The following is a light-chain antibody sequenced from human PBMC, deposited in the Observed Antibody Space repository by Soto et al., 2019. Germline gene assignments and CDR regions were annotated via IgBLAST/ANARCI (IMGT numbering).Light chain of an antibody. CDR1: QSVNAY. J-gene: IGKJ1*01. V-gene: IGKV3-11*01. Sequence: VLTQSPVTLSLSPRERATLSCRASQSVNAYLAWYQQKPGQAPRLLIYDASVRATGIPARFSGSGSGTDFTLTISSLEPEDSAVYYCQQHLGRHTFGQGTKVDIK. CDR2: DAS. CDR3: QQHLGRHT.